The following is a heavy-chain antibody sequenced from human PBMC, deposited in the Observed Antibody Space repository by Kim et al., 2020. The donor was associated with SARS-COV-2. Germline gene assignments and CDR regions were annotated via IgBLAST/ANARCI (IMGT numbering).Heavy chain of an antibody. D-gene: IGHD3-22*01. CDR3: ARSAPDSTGYFDY. V-gene: IGHV3-64*02. J-gene: IGHJ4*02. Sequence: YYAGSVKGRITIARDNSENTLYLQVGSLRTEDMAVYFCARSAPDSTGYFDYWGQGTLVTVSS.